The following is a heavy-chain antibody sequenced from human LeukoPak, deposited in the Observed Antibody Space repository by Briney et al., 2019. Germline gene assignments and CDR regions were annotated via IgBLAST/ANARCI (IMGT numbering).Heavy chain of an antibody. V-gene: IGHV3-15*01. CDR1: GFTFSSYA. D-gene: IGHD3-10*01. CDR3: TTARRSLWFGDVYNRFDP. J-gene: IGHJ5*02. CDR2: IKSKTDGGTT. Sequence: GGSLRLSCAASGFTFSSYAMSWVRQAPGKGLEWVGRIKSKTDGGTTDYAAPVKGRFTISRDDSKNTLYLQMNSLKTEDTAVYYCTTARRSLWFGDVYNRFDPWGQGTLVTVSS.